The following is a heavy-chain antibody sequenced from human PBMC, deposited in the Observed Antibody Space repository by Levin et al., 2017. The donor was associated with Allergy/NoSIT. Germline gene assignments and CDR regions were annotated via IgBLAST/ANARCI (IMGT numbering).Heavy chain of an antibody. CDR2: IFPIFGTT. Sequence: SVKVSCKASGGTFNKFPISWVRQAPGQGLEWMGGIFPIFGTTHYAQKFQGRVTVTADESTSTAYLELTSLRSEDTAVYYCARDRGDAYGDFFNSFDPWGQGTLVTVSS. CDR1: GGTFNKFP. V-gene: IGHV1-69*13. J-gene: IGHJ5*02. CDR3: ARDRGDAYGDFFNSFDP. D-gene: IGHD4-17*01.